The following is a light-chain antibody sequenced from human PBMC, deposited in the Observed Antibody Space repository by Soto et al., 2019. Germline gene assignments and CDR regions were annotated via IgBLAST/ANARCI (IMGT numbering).Light chain of an antibody. J-gene: IGKJ3*01. CDR3: QQYNNWPPVT. CDR1: QSVYTN. Sequence: EIVMTQSPATLSVSPGERATRSCRASQSVYTNLAWYQQKPGQAPRLLIYGASTRATGIPARFSGSGSGTEFTLTISSLQSEDCAVYFCQQYNNWPPVTFGPGTKVDI. V-gene: IGKV3-15*01. CDR2: GAS.